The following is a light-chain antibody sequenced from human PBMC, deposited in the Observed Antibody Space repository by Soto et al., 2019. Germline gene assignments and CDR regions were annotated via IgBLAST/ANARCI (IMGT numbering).Light chain of an antibody. CDR1: QGISSW. J-gene: IGKJ4*01. Sequence: DIQMTQSPSTLSASVGDRVTISCRASQGISSWLAWYQQKPGEAPKLLIYKASTLQTGVPSRFSGSGSGTDFTLTITSLQPEDFATYYCHQASSFPLSFGGRTKVDI. V-gene: IGKV1-12*01. CDR2: KAS. CDR3: HQASSFPLS.